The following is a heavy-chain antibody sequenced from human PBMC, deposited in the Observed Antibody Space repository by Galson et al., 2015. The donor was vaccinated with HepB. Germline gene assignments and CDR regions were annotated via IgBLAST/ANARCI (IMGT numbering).Heavy chain of an antibody. J-gene: IGHJ4*02. CDR2: VSGSGNSR. CDR1: XFTXXXYA. Sequence: SLRLSCAASXFTXXXYAMTWVXXXPGKGLEWVSGVSGSGNSRYYADSVKGRFTISRDNSKNTLYLQMNSLIAEDTAIYYCAKGVEAQADNPFDYWGQGTLVTVSS. D-gene: IGHD2-15*01. V-gene: IGHV3-23*01. CDR3: AKGVEAQADNPFDY.